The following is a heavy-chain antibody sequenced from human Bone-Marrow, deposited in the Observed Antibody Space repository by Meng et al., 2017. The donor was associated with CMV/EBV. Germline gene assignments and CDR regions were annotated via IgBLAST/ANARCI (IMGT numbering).Heavy chain of an antibody. V-gene: IGHV4-59*01. D-gene: IGHD5-18*01. CDR1: GGSISSYY. Sequence: SETLSLTCTVSGGSISSYYWSWIRQSPGKGLEWIGYISYSGTTNYYPSLKSRVTISRDTSKNQFYLKLTSVTPADTAVYYCAREYSSFDYWGQGTLVTVSS. CDR2: ISYSGTT. CDR3: AREYSSFDY. J-gene: IGHJ4*02.